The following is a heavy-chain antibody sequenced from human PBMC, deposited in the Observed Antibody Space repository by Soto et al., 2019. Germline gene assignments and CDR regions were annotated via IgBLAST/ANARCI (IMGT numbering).Heavy chain of an antibody. D-gene: IGHD6-25*01. CDR3: ARAPGARRGLWRLSTAGFDY. Sequence: QVQLVESGGGVVQPGRSLRLSCAASGFTFSSFGMHWVRQAPGKGLEWVAVIWYDGSNKYYADSVKGRFTISRDNSKNTLYLHMNSLRAEGTAVYYGARAPGARRGLWRLSTAGFDYWGQGTLVTVSS. CDR1: GFTFSSFG. CDR2: IWYDGSNK. J-gene: IGHJ4*02. V-gene: IGHV3-33*01.